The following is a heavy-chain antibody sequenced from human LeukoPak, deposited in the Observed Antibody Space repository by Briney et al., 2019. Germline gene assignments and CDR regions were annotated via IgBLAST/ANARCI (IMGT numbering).Heavy chain of an antibody. V-gene: IGHV1-24*01. Sequence: GASVEVSCKVSGYTLTGLSMHWVRQAPGKGLEWMGGFDPEDGETIYAQKFQGRVTMTEDTSTDTAYMELSSLRSEDTAVYYCATQLSPGDAFDYWGQGTLVTVSS. CDR1: GYTLTGLS. D-gene: IGHD2-21*02. CDR2: FDPEDGET. CDR3: ATQLSPGDAFDY. J-gene: IGHJ4*02.